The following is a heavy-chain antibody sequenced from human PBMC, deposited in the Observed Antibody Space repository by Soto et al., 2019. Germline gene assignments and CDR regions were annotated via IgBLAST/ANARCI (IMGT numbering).Heavy chain of an antibody. CDR3: ARSPFLECN. Sequence: LRLSCAASGFTFSAYEMNWVRQAPGKGLEWVSYISSSGNTIYYADSVKGRFTISRDNAKNSLFLQMNSLRVEDTAFYYCARSPFLECNWAQGTLVTVSS. CDR1: GFTFSAYE. V-gene: IGHV3-48*03. D-gene: IGHD3-3*02. CDR2: ISSSGNTI. J-gene: IGHJ4*02.